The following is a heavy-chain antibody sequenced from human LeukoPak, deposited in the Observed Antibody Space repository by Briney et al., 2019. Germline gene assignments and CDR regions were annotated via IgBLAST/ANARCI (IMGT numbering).Heavy chain of an antibody. D-gene: IGHD2-2*01. Sequence: GASVKVSCKASGYTFTGYYMHWVRQAPGQGLEWMGIINPSGGSTSYAQKFQGRVTMTRDTSTSTVYMELSSLRSEGTAVYYCAREPRGYCSSTSCYGGDYYYGMDVWGQGTTVTVSS. V-gene: IGHV1-46*01. J-gene: IGHJ6*02. CDR1: GYTFTGYY. CDR2: INPSGGST. CDR3: AREPRGYCSSTSCYGGDYYYGMDV.